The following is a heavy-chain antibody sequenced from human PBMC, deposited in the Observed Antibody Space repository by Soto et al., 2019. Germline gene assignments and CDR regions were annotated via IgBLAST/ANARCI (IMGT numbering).Heavy chain of an antibody. Sequence: GGSLRLSCAASGFTVSSNYMSWVRQAPGKGLEWVSVIYSGGSTYYADSVKGRFTISRDNSKNTLYLQMNSLRAEDTAVYYCASMGGQWLANYSFDPWGQGTLVTVSS. CDR2: IYSGGST. D-gene: IGHD6-19*01. V-gene: IGHV3-66*01. CDR1: GFTVSSNY. J-gene: IGHJ5*02. CDR3: ASMGGQWLANYSFDP.